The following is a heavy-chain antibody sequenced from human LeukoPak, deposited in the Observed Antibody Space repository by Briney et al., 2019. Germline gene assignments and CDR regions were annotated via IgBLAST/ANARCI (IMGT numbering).Heavy chain of an antibody. V-gene: IGHV3-15*01. CDR2: IKSKPDGGTT. J-gene: IGHJ5*02. D-gene: IGHD2-21*02. CDR3: STEGLAYCDGDCYS. Sequence: GGSLRLSCTASGFTFSNAWMSWVRQAPGKGLEWVGHIKSKPDGGTTDYAAPVKGRFTISRDDSKNTLYLQMNTLKTEDTAVYYCSTEGLAYCDGDCYSWGQGTLVTVSS. CDR1: GFTFSNAW.